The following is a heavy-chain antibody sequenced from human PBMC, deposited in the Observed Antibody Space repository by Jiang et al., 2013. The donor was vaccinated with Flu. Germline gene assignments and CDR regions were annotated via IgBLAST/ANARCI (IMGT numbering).Heavy chain of an antibody. V-gene: IGHV5-51*01. D-gene: IGHD4-17*01. CDR2: IYPGDSDT. Sequence: GAEVKKPGESLKISCKGSGYSFTSYWIGWVRQMPGKGLEWMGIIYPGDSDTRYSPSFQGQVTISADKSISTAYLQWSSLKASDTAMYYCARHTATVTTSPLYYMDVWGKGTTVTVSS. J-gene: IGHJ6*03. CDR3: ARHTATVTTSPLYYMDV. CDR1: GYSFTSYW.